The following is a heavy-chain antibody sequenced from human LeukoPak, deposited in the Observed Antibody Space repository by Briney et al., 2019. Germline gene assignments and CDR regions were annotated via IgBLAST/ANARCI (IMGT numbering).Heavy chain of an antibody. D-gene: IGHD3-10*01. V-gene: IGHV3-66*01. CDR1: GFTVSSNY. Sequence: PGGSLRLSCAASGFTVSSNYMSWVRQAPGKGLEWVSVIYSGGSTYYADSVKGRFTISRDNSKNTLYLQMNSLGAEDTAVYYCASGSYYYGSGTKLDYWGQGTLVTVSS. J-gene: IGHJ4*02. CDR2: IYSGGST. CDR3: ASGSYYYGSGTKLDY.